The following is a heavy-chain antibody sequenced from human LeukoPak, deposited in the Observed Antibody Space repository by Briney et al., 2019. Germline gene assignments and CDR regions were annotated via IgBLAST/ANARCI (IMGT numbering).Heavy chain of an antibody. CDR2: IYPGDSDT. D-gene: IGHD6-13*01. Sequence: HGESLKISCKGSGYRFTSYWIGWVRQMPGKGLEWMGIIYPGDSDTRYSPSFQGQVTISADKSISTAYLQRSSLKASDTAMYYCARLKAAAGTKGPNWFDPWAREPWSPSPQ. V-gene: IGHV5-51*01. J-gene: IGHJ5*02. CDR1: GYRFTSYW. CDR3: ARLKAAAGTKGPNWFDP.